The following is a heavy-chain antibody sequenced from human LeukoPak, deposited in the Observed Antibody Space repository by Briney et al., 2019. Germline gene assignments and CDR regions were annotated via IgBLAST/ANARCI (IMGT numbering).Heavy chain of an antibody. J-gene: IGHJ6*02. V-gene: IGHV3-13*01. CDR2: IGTAGDT. Sequence: GGSLRLSCEASGFTFSSYDMHWVRQATGKGLEWVSAIGTAGDTYYPGSVKGRFTISRENAKNSLYLQMNSLRAGDTAVYYCARGIWSGYYMGIDYYYGMDVWGQGTTVTVSS. D-gene: IGHD3-3*01. CDR3: ARGIWSGYYMGIDYYYGMDV. CDR1: GFTFSSYD.